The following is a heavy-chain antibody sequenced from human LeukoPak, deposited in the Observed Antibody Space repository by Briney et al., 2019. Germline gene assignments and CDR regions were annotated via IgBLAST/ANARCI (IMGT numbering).Heavy chain of an antibody. V-gene: IGHV4-34*01. D-gene: IGHD2-2*01. Sequence: KPSETLSLTCAVSGGSFSGYSWSWIRQPPGKGLEWIGEIHRSGSTNYHPSLKSRVTISVDTSKNQFSLKLSSVTAADTAVYYCARGIPHYCSSTTCPNDYWGQGTLVTVSS. CDR3: ARGIPHYCSSTTCPNDY. CDR1: GGSFSGYS. CDR2: IHRSGST. J-gene: IGHJ4*02.